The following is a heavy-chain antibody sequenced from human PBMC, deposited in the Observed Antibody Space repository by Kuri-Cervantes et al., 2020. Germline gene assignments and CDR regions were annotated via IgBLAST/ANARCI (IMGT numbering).Heavy chain of an antibody. Sequence: GSLRLSCAVCGGSFSGYYWSWIRQPPGKGLEWIGEINPSGSTNYNPSLKSRVTISVDTSKNQFSLKLSSVTAADTAVYYCARGKALGDIWGQGTMVTVSS. CDR1: GGSFSGYY. J-gene: IGHJ3*02. D-gene: IGHD7-27*01. CDR2: INPSGST. V-gene: IGHV4-34*01. CDR3: ARGKALGDI.